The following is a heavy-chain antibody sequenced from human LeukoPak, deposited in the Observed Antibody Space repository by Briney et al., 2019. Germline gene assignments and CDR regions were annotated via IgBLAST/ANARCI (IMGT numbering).Heavy chain of an antibody. V-gene: IGHV3-21*01. CDR3: AREVTMVRGAPLDV. Sequence: GGSLRLSCAASGFTFSSYSMNWVRQAPGKGLEWVSSISSSSSYIYYADSVKGRFTISRDNAKNSLYLQMNSLRAEDTAVYYCAREVTMVRGAPLDVWGKGTTVTVSS. J-gene: IGHJ6*04. CDR1: GFTFSSYS. CDR2: ISSSSSYI. D-gene: IGHD3-10*01.